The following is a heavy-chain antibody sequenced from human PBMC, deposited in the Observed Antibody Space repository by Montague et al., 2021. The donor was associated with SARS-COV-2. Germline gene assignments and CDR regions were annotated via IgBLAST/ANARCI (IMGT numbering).Heavy chain of an antibody. V-gene: IGHV6-1*01. J-gene: IGHJ4*02. CDR3: ARIPVGSKYYFDF. Sequence: CVISGESVSSNIATWNWIRQSPSRGLEWLGRTYYRSKWYNDYAESVKSRITIDPDTSKHQFSLHLNSVTPEDTAVYYCARIPVGSKYYFDFWGQGTLVTVSS. CDR2: TYYRSKWYN. D-gene: IGHD2-2*01. CDR1: GESVSSNIAT.